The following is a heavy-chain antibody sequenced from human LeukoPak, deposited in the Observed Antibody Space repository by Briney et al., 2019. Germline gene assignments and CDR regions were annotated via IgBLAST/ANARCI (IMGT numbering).Heavy chain of an antibody. Sequence: GGSLRLSCAASGFTFSTYSMNWLRLAPGEGLEWVSGIGIAGDTYHVDSVKGRFTISRENAKNSLYLQMNNLRAGDTAVYYCVRASRLAAAEFDYWGQGTLVTVSS. J-gene: IGHJ4*02. CDR3: VRASRLAAAEFDY. CDR2: IGIAGDT. V-gene: IGHV3-13*01. CDR1: GFTFSTYS. D-gene: IGHD6-13*01.